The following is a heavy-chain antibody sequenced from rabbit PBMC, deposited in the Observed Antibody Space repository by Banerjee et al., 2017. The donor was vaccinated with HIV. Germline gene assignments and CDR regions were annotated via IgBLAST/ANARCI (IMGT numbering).Heavy chain of an antibody. CDR1: GFTISSSWW. CDR3: ARDFNL. CDR2: IYRDYDST. J-gene: IGHJ4*01. V-gene: IGHV1S40*01. Sequence: QSLEESGGDLVKPGASLTLTCTASGFTISSSWWICWVRQAPGKGLEWIGCIYRDYDSTWYANWAKGRFTISKTSSTTVTLQMTSLTAADTATYFCARDFNLWGPGTLVTVS.